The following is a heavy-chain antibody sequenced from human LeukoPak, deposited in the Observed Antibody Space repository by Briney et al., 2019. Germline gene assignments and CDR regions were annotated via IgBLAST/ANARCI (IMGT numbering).Heavy chain of an antibody. V-gene: IGHV3-64D*09. CDR3: VKGIAVAGYYFDY. Sequence: GGSLRLSCSASGFTFSSYAMHWVRQAPGKGLEYVSAISSNGGSTYYADSVKGRFTISRDDSKNTLYLQMSSLRAEDTAVYYCVKGIAVAGYYFDYWGQGTLVPFSS. CDR1: GFTFSSYA. J-gene: IGHJ4*02. CDR2: ISSNGGST. D-gene: IGHD6-19*01.